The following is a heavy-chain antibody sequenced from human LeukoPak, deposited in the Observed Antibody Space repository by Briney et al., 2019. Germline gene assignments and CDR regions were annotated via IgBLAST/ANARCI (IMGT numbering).Heavy chain of an antibody. CDR2: ISWNSGSI. J-gene: IGHJ4*02. CDR3: ARVLGSGYKLFDY. V-gene: IGHV3-9*01. Sequence: PGRSLRLSCAASGFTFDDYAMHWVRQAPGKGLEWVSGISWNSGSIGYADSVKGRFTISRDNAKNSLYLKMNSLRAEDTALYYCARVLGSGYKLFDYWGQGTLVTVSS. CDR1: GFTFDDYA. D-gene: IGHD5-18*01.